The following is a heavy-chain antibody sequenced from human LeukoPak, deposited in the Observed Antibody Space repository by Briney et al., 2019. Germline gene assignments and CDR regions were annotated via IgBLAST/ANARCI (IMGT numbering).Heavy chain of an antibody. D-gene: IGHD3-10*01. V-gene: IGHV4-34*01. CDR2: INHSGST. CDR1: GGTFSGYY. J-gene: IGHJ4*02. Sequence: EPSETLSLTCAVYGGTFSGYYWSWLRQPPGKGLEWIGEINHSGSTNYDPSLKSSVTISVDTSKNQFSLKLSSVTAADTAVYYCARHRPLYYYGSGSLDYWGQGRLVTVSS. CDR3: ARHRPLYYYGSGSLDY.